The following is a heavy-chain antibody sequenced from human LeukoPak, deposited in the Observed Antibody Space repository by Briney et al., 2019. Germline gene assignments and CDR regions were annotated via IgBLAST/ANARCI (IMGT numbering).Heavy chain of an antibody. CDR3: ARAFGGVIVSDY. Sequence: REXMGWISAYNGNTNYAQKLQGRVTMTTDTSTSTAYMELRSLRSDDTAVYYCARAFGGVIVSDYWGQGTLVTVSS. CDR2: ISAYNGNT. J-gene: IGHJ4*02. D-gene: IGHD3-16*02. V-gene: IGHV1-18*01.